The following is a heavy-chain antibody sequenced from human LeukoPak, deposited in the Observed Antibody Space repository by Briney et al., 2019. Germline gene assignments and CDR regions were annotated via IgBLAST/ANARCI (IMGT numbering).Heavy chain of an antibody. CDR2: MKEDGSRQ. CDR1: GFTFNTYA. Sequence: PGGSLRLSCAASGFTFNTYAMSWVRQAPGRGLEWVANMKEDGSRQNYVDFGKGRFTISRDNAKNSLYLQMNSLRAEDTAIYYCAREIPGAMNAFDLWGQGTMVTVSS. J-gene: IGHJ3*01. CDR3: AREIPGAMNAFDL. D-gene: IGHD2-2*01. V-gene: IGHV3-7*01.